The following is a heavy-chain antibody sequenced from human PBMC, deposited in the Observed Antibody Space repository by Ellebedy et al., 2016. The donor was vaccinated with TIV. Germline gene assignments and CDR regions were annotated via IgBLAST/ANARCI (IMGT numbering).Heavy chain of an antibody. Sequence: GESLKISCAASGFTFSAYYMSWLRQAPGKVLEWVSYISSSGRTKYYADSVKGRFRISRDNAKNSLYLQMNSLRAEDTALYYCSKDSGWEQEYWGQGTLVTISS. J-gene: IGHJ4*02. CDR1: GFTFSAYY. CDR2: ISSSGRTK. V-gene: IGHV3-11*01. D-gene: IGHD1/OR15-1a*01. CDR3: SKDSGWEQEY.